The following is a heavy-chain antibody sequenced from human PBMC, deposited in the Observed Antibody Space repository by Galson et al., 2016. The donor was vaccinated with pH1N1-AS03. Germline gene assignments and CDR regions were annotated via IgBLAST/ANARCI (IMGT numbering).Heavy chain of an antibody. J-gene: IGHJ4*02. Sequence: SLRLSCAATGFTVSSGYHMSWVRQAPGKGLEWVSVIHPGGDTYNADSVKGRFTISRDNFENMVYLQMNSLKPEDTAVYYCARGGAPSEGSSWYSAEYWGQGALVTVSS. D-gene: IGHD6-13*01. CDR1: GFTVSSGY. CDR2: IHPGGDT. V-gene: IGHV3-66*02. CDR3: ARGGAPSEGSSWYSAEY.